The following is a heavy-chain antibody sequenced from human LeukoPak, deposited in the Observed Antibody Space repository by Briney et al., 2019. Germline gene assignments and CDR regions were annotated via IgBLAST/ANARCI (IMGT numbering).Heavy chain of an antibody. V-gene: IGHV4-34*01. CDR2: INHSGST. CDR3: ARGRYRNYYGSGSYFLGHDWFDP. Sequence: SETLSLTCAVYGGSFSGYYWSWIRQPPGKGLEWIGEINHSGSTNYNPSLKSRVTISVDTSKNQFSLKLSSVTAADTAVYYCARGRYRNYYGSGSYFLGHDWFDPWGQGTLVTVSS. D-gene: IGHD3-10*01. CDR1: GGSFSGYY. J-gene: IGHJ5*02.